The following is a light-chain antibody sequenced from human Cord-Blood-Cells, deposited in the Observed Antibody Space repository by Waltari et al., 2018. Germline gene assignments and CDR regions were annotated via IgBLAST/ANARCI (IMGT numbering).Light chain of an antibody. CDR3: CSYAGSYTWV. Sequence: QSALTQPRPVSGSPGQSVTIPCTGTSSDVGGYNYVSWYHQHPGKAPKLMIYDVSKRPSGVPDRFSGSKSGNTASLTISGLQAEDEADYYCCSYAGSYTWVFGGGTKLTVL. V-gene: IGLV2-11*01. CDR2: DVS. CDR1: SSDVGGYNY. J-gene: IGLJ3*02.